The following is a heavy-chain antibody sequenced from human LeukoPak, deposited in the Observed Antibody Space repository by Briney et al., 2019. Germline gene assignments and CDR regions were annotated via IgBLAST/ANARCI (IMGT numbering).Heavy chain of an antibody. CDR2: INGDGSST. D-gene: IGHD3-9*01. CDR1: GFTFSTYW. J-gene: IGHJ4*02. V-gene: IGHV3-74*01. CDR3: ARTMTGAFFDY. Sequence: PGGSLRLSCAASGFTFSTYWIHWVRQAPGKGLVWVSHINGDGSSTSYADSVKGRFAISRNNAKNMLYLQMNSLKAEDTAVYYCARTMTGAFFDYWGQGALVTVSS.